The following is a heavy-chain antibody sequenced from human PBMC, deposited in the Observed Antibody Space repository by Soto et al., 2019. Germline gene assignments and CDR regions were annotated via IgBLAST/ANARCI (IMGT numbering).Heavy chain of an antibody. CDR3: AKDIVKYTYGACDY. J-gene: IGHJ4*02. CDR2: ISYDGSNN. Sequence: GSLRLSCAASGFTFSSYGMYWVRQAPGKGLEWVAAISYDGSNNYHADSVKGRFTISRDNSKNTLYLQLNSLRTEDTAVYYCAKDIVKYTYGACDYWGQGGLVTVSS. D-gene: IGHD5-18*01. CDR1: GFTFSSYG. V-gene: IGHV3-30*18.